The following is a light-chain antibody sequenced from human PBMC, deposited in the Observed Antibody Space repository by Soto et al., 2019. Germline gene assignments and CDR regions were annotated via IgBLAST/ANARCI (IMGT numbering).Light chain of an antibody. CDR2: QVS. J-gene: IGKJ5*01. CDR3: MQNTHWPTT. V-gene: IGKV2-30*01. CDR1: QSLVYSDGDTY. Sequence: VMMAQSPLSLPVTLGQPASISCSSSQSLVYSDGDTYLSXXQQRPGQSPRRLLSQVSNRDSGVHDRFGGSGSGTDFPLKISSVEADDVEVYYCMQNTHWPTTFCQGTRLQIK.